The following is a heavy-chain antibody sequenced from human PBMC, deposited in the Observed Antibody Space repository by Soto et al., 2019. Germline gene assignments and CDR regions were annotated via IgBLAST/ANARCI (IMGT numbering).Heavy chain of an antibody. Sequence: WASVKVSCKASGGTFSSYAISWVRQAPGQGLECMGGIIPVFGTANYAQKFQGRVTINADESTSTVYMELSSLRSEDTAVYYCARGWNDFPHWGQGTLVTVSS. J-gene: IGHJ1*01. CDR1: GGTFSSYA. CDR3: ARGWNDFPH. CDR2: IIPVFGTA. V-gene: IGHV1-69*13. D-gene: IGHD1-1*01.